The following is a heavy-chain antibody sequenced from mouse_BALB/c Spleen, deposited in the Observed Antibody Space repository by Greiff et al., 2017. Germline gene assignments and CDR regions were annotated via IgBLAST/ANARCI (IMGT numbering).Heavy chain of an antibody. V-gene: IGHV1S41*01. CDR1: GYTFTSYW. CDR2: IAPGSGST. D-gene: IGHD1-2*01. J-gene: IGHJ2*01. Sequence: DLVKPGASVTLSCKASGYTFTSYWINWIKQRPGQGLEWIGRIAPGSGSTYYNEMFKGKATLTVDTSSSTAYIQLSSLSSEDSAVYFCARGGIVLATGYFDDWGQGTTLTVSS. CDR3: ARGGIVLATGYFDD.